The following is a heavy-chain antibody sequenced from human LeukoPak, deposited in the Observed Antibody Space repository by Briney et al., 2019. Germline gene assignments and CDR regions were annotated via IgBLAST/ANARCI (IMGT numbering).Heavy chain of an antibody. V-gene: IGHV1-2*02. Sequence: GASVKVSCKASGYTFTGYYMHWVRQAPGQGLEWMGWINPNSGGTNYAQKFQGRVTMTRDTSISTAYMELSRLRSDDTAVYYCARNKVGKVLLWFGEHNYYYYMDVWGKGTTVTISS. CDR2: INPNSGGT. D-gene: IGHD3-10*01. J-gene: IGHJ6*03. CDR3: ARNKVGKVLLWFGEHNYYYYMDV. CDR1: GYTFTGYY.